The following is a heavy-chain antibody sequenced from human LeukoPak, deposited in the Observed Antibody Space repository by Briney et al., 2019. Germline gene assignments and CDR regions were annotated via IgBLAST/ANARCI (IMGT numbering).Heavy chain of an antibody. V-gene: IGHV4-38-2*02. CDR1: GYSISSGYY. D-gene: IGHD1-26*01. Sequence: SETLSLTCTVSGYSISSGYYWGWIRQPPGKGREWIGSFYHSGSTYYNPSLKSRVTISVETSKNQFSLKLSSVTAADTAVYYCARGPMGATYDAFYIWGQGTMVTVSS. CDR3: ARGPMGATYDAFYI. J-gene: IGHJ3*02. CDR2: FYHSGST.